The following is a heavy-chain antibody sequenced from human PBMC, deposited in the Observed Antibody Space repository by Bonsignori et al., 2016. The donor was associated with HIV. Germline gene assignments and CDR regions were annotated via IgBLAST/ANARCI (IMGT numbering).Heavy chain of an antibody. D-gene: IGHD3-22*01. CDR1: GFTFNTYW. J-gene: IGHJ4*01. V-gene: IGHV3-7*01. CDR3: ARGGGYYFDGSGYPFYFDY. CDR2: IKQLGSEK. Sequence: EVRLVQSGGGFVQPGGSLRLSCEASGFTFNTYWLGWVRQAPGKGLEWVANIKQLGSEKYYVDSVKGRFTISRDDSKNSLYLQMDSLGAEDTAVYYCARGGGYYFDGSGYPFYFDYWG.